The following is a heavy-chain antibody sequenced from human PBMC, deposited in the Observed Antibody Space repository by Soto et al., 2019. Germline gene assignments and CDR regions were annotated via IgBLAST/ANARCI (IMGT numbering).Heavy chain of an antibody. D-gene: IGHD1-1*01. CDR3: AKYARSNWNTGHYNAAFDI. CDR1: GFTFSSYA. J-gene: IGHJ3*02. V-gene: IGHV3-23*01. CDR2: ISGSGAST. Sequence: EVQLLESGGGLVQPGGSLRLSCAASGFTFSSYAMSWVRQAPGKGLEWVSAISGSGASTYYADSVKGRFTISRDNSENTLYVQMNSLRAEDPALYYCAKYARSNWNTGHYNAAFDIWGQGTMVTVSS.